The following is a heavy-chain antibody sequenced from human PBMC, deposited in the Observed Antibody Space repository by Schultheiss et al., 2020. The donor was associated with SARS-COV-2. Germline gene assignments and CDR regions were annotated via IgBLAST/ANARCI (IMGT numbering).Heavy chain of an antibody. V-gene: IGHV4-59*12. CDR3: ARALGY. CDR1: GGSINSYY. CDR2: IYYSGST. J-gene: IGHJ4*02. Sequence: SETLSLTCTVSGGSINSYYWTWIRQPPGKGLEWIGYIYYSGSTYYNPSLKSRVTISVDTSKNQFSLKLSSVTAADTAVYYCARALGYWGQGTLVTVSS.